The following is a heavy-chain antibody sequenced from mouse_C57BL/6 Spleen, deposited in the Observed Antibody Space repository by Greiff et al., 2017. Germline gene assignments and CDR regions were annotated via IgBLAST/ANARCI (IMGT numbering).Heavy chain of an antibody. D-gene: IGHD4-1*01. CDR1: GYTFTSYW. CDR2: IDPSDSYT. V-gene: IGHV1-69*01. CDR3: ARNWAYYFDY. J-gene: IGHJ2*01. Sequence: QVQLQQPGAELVMPGASVKLSCKASGYTFTSYWMHWVKQRPGQGLEWIGEIDPSDSYTNYNQKFKGKSTLTVDKSSRTAYMQLSSLTSEDSAVYYCARNWAYYFDYWGQGTTLTVSS.